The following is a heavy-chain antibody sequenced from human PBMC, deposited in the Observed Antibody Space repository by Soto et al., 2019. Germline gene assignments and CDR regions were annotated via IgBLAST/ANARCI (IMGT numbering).Heavy chain of an antibody. CDR2: ISSSGSTI. CDR1: GFTFSDYY. D-gene: IGHD3-3*01. J-gene: IGHJ6*03. CDR3: ARGVDGTTYYDFWSGPPGYYMDV. Sequence: GGSLRLSCAASGFTFSDYYMSWIRQAPGKGLEWVSYISSSGSTIYYADSVKGRFTIPRDKAKNSLYLQMNSLRAEDTAVYYCARGVDGTTYYDFWSGPPGYYMDVWGKGTTVTVSS. V-gene: IGHV3-11*01.